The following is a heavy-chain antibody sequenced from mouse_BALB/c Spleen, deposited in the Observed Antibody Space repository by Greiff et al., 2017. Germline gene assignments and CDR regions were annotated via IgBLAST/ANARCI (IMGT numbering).Heavy chain of an antibody. CDR3: TRKGSALFDY. CDR1: GFTFSNYW. CDR2: IRLKSNNYAT. Sequence: EVKLQESGGGLVQPGGSMKLSCVASGFTFSNYWMNWVRQSPEKGLEWVAEIRLKSNNYATHYAESVKGRFTISRGDSKSSVYLQMNNVRAEDTGIYYCTRKGSALFDYWGQGTTLTVSS. V-gene: IGHV6-6*02. J-gene: IGHJ2*01. D-gene: IGHD1-1*02.